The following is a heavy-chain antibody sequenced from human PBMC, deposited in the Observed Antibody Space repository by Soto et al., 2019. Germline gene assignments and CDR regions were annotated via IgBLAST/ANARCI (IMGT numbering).Heavy chain of an antibody. V-gene: IGHV1-46*01. CDR3: TKCFVTRQLPNHFYHGIDD. CDR1: GYLFSTYS. Sequence: QEHLVQSGAEVKKPGASVTVSCQASGYLFSTYSVHWVRHAPEQALQWMGVIDPSDGSTIYAQQFQDRINSTSDTSARTVFLGLTSLTFDDTAIYYCTKCFVTRQLPNHFYHGIDDWGQGTTVTVSS. D-gene: IGHD6-6*01. J-gene: IGHJ6*02. CDR2: IDPSDGST.